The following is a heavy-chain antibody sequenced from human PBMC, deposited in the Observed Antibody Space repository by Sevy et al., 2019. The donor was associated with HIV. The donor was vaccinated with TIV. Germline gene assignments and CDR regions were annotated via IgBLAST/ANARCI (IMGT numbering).Heavy chain of an antibody. D-gene: IGHD3-16*01. CDR3: AKNRPPGGRYFSRNAMDV. Sequence: GGSLRLSCAASGFSFRSYDMHWVRQAPGKGLEWVAIISNDGNYRHYADAVRGRFTMSRENSKNTMYLQMNGLSIEDMAVYYCAKNRPPGGRYFSRNAMDVWGRGTTVTASS. CDR1: GFSFRSYD. J-gene: IGHJ6*02. V-gene: IGHV3-30*18. CDR2: ISNDGNYR.